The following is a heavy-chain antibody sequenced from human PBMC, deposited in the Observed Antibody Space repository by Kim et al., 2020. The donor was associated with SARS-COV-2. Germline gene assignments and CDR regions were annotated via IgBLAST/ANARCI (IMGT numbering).Heavy chain of an antibody. V-gene: IGHV5-51*01. D-gene: IGHD3-9*01. Sequence: GESLKISCKGSGYSFTSYWIGWVRQMPGKGLEWMGIIYPGDSDTRYSPSFQGQVTISADKSISTAYLQWSSLKASDTAMYYCARLSPDWLLHLGWFDPWGQGTLVTVSS. CDR1: GYSFTSYW. CDR2: IYPGDSDT. J-gene: IGHJ5*02. CDR3: ARLSPDWLLHLGWFDP.